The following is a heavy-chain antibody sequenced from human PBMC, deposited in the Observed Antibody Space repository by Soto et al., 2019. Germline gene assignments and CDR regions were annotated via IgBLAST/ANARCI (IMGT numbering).Heavy chain of an antibody. J-gene: IGHJ6*03. V-gene: IGHV3-20*01. CDR1: GFTFDDYG. CDR2: INWNGGST. Sequence: PGGSLRLSCAASGFTFDDYGMSWVRQAPGKGLEWVSGINWNGGSTGYADSVKGRFTISRDNAKNSLYLQMNSLRAEDTALYHCARVAWFGAPGYYYYMDVWGKGTTVTVSS. D-gene: IGHD3-10*01. CDR3: ARVAWFGAPGYYYYMDV.